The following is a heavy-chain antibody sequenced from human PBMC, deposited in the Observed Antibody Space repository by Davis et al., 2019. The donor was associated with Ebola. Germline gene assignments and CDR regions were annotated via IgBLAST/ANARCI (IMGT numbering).Heavy chain of an antibody. Sequence: LSLTCAVYGGSFSDYYMSWIRQAPGKGLEWVSYISSSGSTIYYADSVKGRFTISRDNAKNSLYLQMNSLRAEDTAVYYCARDSRDIVVVVAGRTGFDYWGQGTLVTVSS. V-gene: IGHV3-11*01. CDR1: GGSFSDYY. CDR2: ISSSGSTI. D-gene: IGHD2-15*01. CDR3: ARDSRDIVVVVAGRTGFDY. J-gene: IGHJ4*02.